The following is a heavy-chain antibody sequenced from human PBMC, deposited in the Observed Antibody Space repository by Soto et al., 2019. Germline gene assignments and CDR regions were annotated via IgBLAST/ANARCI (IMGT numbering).Heavy chain of an antibody. J-gene: IGHJ4*02. D-gene: IGHD6-19*01. V-gene: IGHV1-2*04. CDR3: ARGVSGWSPFDL. CDR1: GYTFTDYY. CDR2: INPNSGVT. Sequence: GASVQVSCKASGYTFTDYYVHWVRQAPGQGLEWMGWINPNSGVTNYAQKFQGWVTLTRDTSVSTAYMELNRLKSDDTAVFFCARGVSGWSPFDLWGQGTLVTVSS.